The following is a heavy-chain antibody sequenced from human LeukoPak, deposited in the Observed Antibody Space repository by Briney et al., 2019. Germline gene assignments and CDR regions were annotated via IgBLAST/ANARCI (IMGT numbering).Heavy chain of an antibody. D-gene: IGHD3-3*01. Sequence: GGSLRLSCAASGFTLSNAWMNWVRQAPSKGLEWVGLIKSKANGETRDYAAPVKGRFTISRDASKYTLYLQMDSLKTEDTAMYYCTTDNWRGLDAFDVWGLGTMVTVSS. CDR3: TTDNWRGLDAFDV. V-gene: IGHV3-15*01. CDR2: IKSKANGETR. CDR1: GFTLSNAW. J-gene: IGHJ3*01.